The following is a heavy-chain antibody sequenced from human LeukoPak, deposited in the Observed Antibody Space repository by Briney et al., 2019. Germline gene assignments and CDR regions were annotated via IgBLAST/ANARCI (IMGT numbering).Heavy chain of an antibody. CDR1: GGSISSYY. CDR3: ASAFSGWEAFDI. V-gene: IGHV4-59*01. J-gene: IGHJ3*02. Sequence: SETLSLTCTVSGGSISSYYWSWIRQPPGKGLEWIGYIYYSGSTNYNPSLKSRVTISVDTSKNQFSLKLSSVTAADTAVYYCASAFSGWEAFDIWGQGTMVTVSS. CDR2: IYYSGST. D-gene: IGHD6-19*01.